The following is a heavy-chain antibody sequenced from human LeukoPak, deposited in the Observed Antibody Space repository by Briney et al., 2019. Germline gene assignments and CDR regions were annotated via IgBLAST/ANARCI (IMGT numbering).Heavy chain of an antibody. V-gene: IGHV4-39*01. CDR3: ARGIRSSSWYRPVDY. J-gene: IGHJ4*02. D-gene: IGHD6-13*01. Sequence: SETLSLTCTVSGGSISSSSYYWGWIRQPPGKGLDWIGSIYYGESTYYNPSLKSRVTISVDTSKNQFSLKLSSVTAADTAVYYCARGIRSSSWYRPVDYWGQGTLVTVSS. CDR1: GGSISSSSYY. CDR2: IYYGEST.